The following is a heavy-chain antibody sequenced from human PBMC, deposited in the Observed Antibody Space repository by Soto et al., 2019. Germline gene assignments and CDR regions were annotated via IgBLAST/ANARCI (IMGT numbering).Heavy chain of an antibody. CDR3: ARGVVVAATNWFDP. CDR2: IYTSGST. V-gene: IGHV4-4*07. CDR1: GGSISSYY. D-gene: IGHD2-15*01. J-gene: IGHJ5*02. Sequence: SETLSLTCTVSGGSISSYYWSWIRQPAGKGLEWIGRIYTSGSTNYNPSLKSRVTMSVDTSKNQFSLKLSSVTAADTAVYYCARGVVVAATNWFDPWGQGTLVTVSS.